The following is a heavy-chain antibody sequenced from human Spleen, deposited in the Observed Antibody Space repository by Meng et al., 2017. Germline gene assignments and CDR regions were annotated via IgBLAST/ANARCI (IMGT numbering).Heavy chain of an antibody. CDR2: RKQDGSEK. CDR3: ARDRLAHAFDI. D-gene: IGHD4-11*01. J-gene: IGHJ3*02. V-gene: IGHV3-7*01. Sequence: GGSLRLSCEASGFTFKTSWMTWVRQAPGKGLEWVANRKQDGSEKYYVDSVKGRFTISRDNAKNSVFLHMNSLRAEDTAVYYCARDRLAHAFDIWGQGTMVTVSS. CDR1: GFTFKTSW.